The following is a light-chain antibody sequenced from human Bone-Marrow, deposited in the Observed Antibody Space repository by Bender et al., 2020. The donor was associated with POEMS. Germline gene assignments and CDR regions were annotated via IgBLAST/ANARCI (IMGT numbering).Light chain of an antibody. V-gene: IGLV4-60*02. J-gene: IGLJ3*02. CDR1: SGHSRYT. Sequence: QPLLTQSASASASLGSSVKLTCTLSSGHSRYTIAWHQQQPGKAPRLLMRLEGVGRYKRGSGVPDRFSVSSSGAARYLTISNLQFEDEADYYCETWDSNVHGVFGGGTKLTVL. CDR3: ETWDSNVHGV. CDR2: LEGVGRY.